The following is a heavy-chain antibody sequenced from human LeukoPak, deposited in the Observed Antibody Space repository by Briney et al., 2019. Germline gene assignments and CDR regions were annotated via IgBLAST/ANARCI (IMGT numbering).Heavy chain of an antibody. D-gene: IGHD6-19*01. CDR1: GFTFSSYA. J-gene: IGHJ4*02. V-gene: IGHV3-30-3*01. CDR3: ARVIAVAGNDY. Sequence: GGSLGLSCAASGFTFSSYAMHWVRQAPGKGLEWVAVISYGGSNKYYADSVKGRFTISRDNSKNTLYLQMNSLRAEDTAVYYCARVIAVAGNDYWGQGTLVTVSS. CDR2: ISYGGSNK.